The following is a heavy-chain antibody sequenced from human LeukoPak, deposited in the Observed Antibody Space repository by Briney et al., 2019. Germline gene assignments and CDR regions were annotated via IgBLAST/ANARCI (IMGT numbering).Heavy chain of an antibody. V-gene: IGHV1-18*01. CDR2: ISAYNGNT. CDR1: GYTFTSYG. Sequence: ASVKVSCKASGYTFTSYGISWVRQAPGQGLEWMGWISAYNGNTNYAQKLQGRVTMTTDTSTSTAYMELRSLRSDDTAVYYCARGRAIEPWNNWFDPWGQGTLVTVSS. CDR3: ARGRAIEPWNNWFDP. J-gene: IGHJ5*02. D-gene: IGHD2-2*02.